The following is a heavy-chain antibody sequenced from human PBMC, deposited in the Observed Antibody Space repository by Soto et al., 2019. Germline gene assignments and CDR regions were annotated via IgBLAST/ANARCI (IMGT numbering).Heavy chain of an antibody. D-gene: IGHD3-10*01. CDR3: AGMVRGVTNWFDP. Sequence: SETLSLTCTVSGGSISIGDYYWSCIRQPPGKGLEWIGYIYYSGSTYYNPSLKSRVTISVDTSKNQFSLKLSSVTAADTAVYYCAGMVRGVTNWFDPWGQGTLVTVSS. CDR2: IYYSGST. CDR1: GGSISIGDYY. V-gene: IGHV4-30-4*01. J-gene: IGHJ5*02.